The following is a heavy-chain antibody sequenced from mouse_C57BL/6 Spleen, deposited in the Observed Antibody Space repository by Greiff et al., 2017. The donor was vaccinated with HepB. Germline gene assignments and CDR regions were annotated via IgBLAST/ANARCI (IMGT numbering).Heavy chain of an antibody. D-gene: IGHD2-4*01. J-gene: IGHJ3*01. CDR1: GYTFTSYW. CDR2: IDPSDSYT. V-gene: IGHV1-50*01. Sequence: QVQLQQPGAELVKPGASVKLSCKASGYTFTSYWMQWVKQRPGQGLEWIGEIDPSDSYTNYNQKFKGKATLTVDTSSSTAYMQLSSLTSEDSAVYYCARYDSSWFAYWGQGTPVTVSA. CDR3: ARYDSSWFAY.